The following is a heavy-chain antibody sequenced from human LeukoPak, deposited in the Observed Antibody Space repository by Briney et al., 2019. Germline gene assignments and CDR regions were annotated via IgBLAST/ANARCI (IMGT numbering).Heavy chain of an antibody. D-gene: IGHD5-24*01. V-gene: IGHV3-64*02. CDR3: AKGSTIVVIDY. J-gene: IGHJ4*02. Sequence: QPGGSLRLSCAASGFTFSTYAMHWVRQAPGKGLEYVSAISTNGDSTYYADSVKGRFTISRDNSKNTLFLQMGSLRAEDTAVYYCAKGSTIVVIDYWGQGTLVTVSS. CDR2: ISTNGDST. CDR1: GFTFSTYA.